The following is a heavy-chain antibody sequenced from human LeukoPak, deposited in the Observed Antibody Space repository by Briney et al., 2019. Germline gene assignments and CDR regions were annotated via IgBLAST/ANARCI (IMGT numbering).Heavy chain of an antibody. V-gene: IGHV1-46*01. CDR2: INPSGGGT. Sequence: ASVKVSCKASGYTFTSNYMHWVRQAPGQGLEWMGIINPSGGGTSYPQKFQGRVTMTRDTSTTTVYMELSSLRSEDTAVYYCAKDPGGTIFGVVTNYFDYWGQGTLVTVSS. J-gene: IGHJ4*02. D-gene: IGHD3-3*01. CDR1: GYTFTSNY. CDR3: AKDPGGTIFGVVTNYFDY.